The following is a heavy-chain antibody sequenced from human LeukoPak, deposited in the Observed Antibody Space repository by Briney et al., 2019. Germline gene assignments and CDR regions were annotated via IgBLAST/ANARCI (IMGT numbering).Heavy chain of an antibody. D-gene: IGHD3-9*01. J-gene: IGHJ6*03. Sequence: PGRSLRLSCAASGFTFSSYGMHWVRQAPGKGLEWVAVISYDGSNKYYADSVKGRFTISRDNSKNTLYLQMNSLRAEDTAVYYCARTSYDILTGSGYYYYMDVWGKGTTVTISS. V-gene: IGHV3-30*03. CDR1: GFTFSSYG. CDR2: ISYDGSNK. CDR3: ARTSYDILTGSGYYYYMDV.